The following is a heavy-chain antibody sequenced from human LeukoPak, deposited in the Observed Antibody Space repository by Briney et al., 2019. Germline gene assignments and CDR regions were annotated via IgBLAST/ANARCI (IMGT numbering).Heavy chain of an antibody. D-gene: IGHD5-18*01. Sequence: GGSLRLSCAASGFIVSSNHMSWVRQAPGKGLEWVSVIYSGGGTYYADSVLGRFTISRDKTKNTLYLQMKNLRAEDTALFYCAGRWGYNGFDIWGQGTMVAVSS. CDR3: AGRWGYNGFDI. CDR2: IYSGGGT. J-gene: IGHJ3*02. CDR1: GFIVSSNH. V-gene: IGHV3-53*01.